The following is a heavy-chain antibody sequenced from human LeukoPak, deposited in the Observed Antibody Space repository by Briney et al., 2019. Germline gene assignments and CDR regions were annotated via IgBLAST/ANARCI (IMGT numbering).Heavy chain of an antibody. V-gene: IGHV4-30-2*01. Sequence: ASETLSLTCAVSGGSISSGGYSWRWIRQPPGKGLGWIGYIYHSGSTYYNPSLKSRVTISVDRSKNQFSLKLSSVTAADTAVYYCARVGTDTFGGVIVANWFDPWGQGTLVTVSS. CDR3: ARVGTDTFGGVIVANWFDP. CDR2: IYHSGST. D-gene: IGHD3-16*02. J-gene: IGHJ5*02. CDR1: GGSISSGGYS.